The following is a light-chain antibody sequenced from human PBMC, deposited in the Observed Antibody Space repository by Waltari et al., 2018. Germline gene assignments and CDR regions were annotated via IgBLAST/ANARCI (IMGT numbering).Light chain of an antibody. J-gene: IGKJ1*01. CDR2: AAS. CDR1: QSISSY. CDR3: QQGYNTPWT. V-gene: IGKV1-39*01. Sequence: DIQMTQSPSSLSASVGDRVTITCRASQSISSYLNWYQQKPGKAPKLLIYAASSLQSGVPSRFSGSGSGTDFTLTISSLQPEDFATYYCQQGYNTPWTFGQGTKVESK.